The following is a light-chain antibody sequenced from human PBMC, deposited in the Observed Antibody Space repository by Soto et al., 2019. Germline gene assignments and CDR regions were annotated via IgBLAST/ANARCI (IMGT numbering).Light chain of an antibody. CDR3: QQNYNTPLT. CDR2: AVS. CDR1: QTISSY. V-gene: IGKV1-39*01. Sequence: DIEMTQSPSSLSASVGDRVTITCRASQTISSYLNWYHQKPGKAPKLLIYAVSNLQSGVPSRFTGSGSGTDFTLTISRLQPEDSATYYCQQNYNTPLTLGPGTKVDIK. J-gene: IGKJ3*01.